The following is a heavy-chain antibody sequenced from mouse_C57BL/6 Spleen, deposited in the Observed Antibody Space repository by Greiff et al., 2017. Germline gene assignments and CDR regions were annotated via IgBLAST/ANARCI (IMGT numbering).Heavy chain of an antibody. CDR1: GYTFTSYW. CDR2: IYPGSGST. CDR3: ARGKNPYYFDY. V-gene: IGHV1-55*01. J-gene: IGHJ2*01. Sequence: QVHVKQPGAELVKPGASVKMSCKASGYTFTSYWITWVKQRPGQGLEWIGDIYPGSGSTNYNEKFKSKATLTVDTSSSTAYMQLSSLTSEDSAVYYCARGKNPYYFDYWGQGTTLTVSS.